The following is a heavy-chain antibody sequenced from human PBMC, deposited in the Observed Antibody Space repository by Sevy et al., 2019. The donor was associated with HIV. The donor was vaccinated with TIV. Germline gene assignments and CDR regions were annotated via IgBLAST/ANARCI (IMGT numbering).Heavy chain of an antibody. CDR3: TTQDIVVVVAAAYAFDI. Sequence: GGSLRLSCAASGFTFSNAWMSWVRQAPGKGLEWVGRIKRKTDGGTTDYAAPVKGRFTISRDDSKNTLYLQMNSLKTEDTAVYYCTTQDIVVVVAAAYAFDIWGQGTMVTVSS. CDR2: IKRKTDGGTT. CDR1: GFTFSNAW. V-gene: IGHV3-15*01. J-gene: IGHJ3*02. D-gene: IGHD2-15*01.